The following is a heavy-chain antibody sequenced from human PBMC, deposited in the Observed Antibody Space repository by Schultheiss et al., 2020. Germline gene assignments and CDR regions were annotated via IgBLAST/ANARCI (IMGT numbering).Heavy chain of an antibody. Sequence: SETLSLTCAVYGGSFSGYYWSWIRQPPGKGLEWIGYIYYSGSTYYNPSLKSRVTISVDTSKNQFSLKLSSVTAADTAVYYCARMRGNYGMDVWGQGTTVTVSS. V-gene: IGHV4-34*01. CDR3: ARMRGNYGMDV. D-gene: IGHD3-10*01. CDR1: GGSFSGYY. J-gene: IGHJ6*02. CDR2: IYYSGST.